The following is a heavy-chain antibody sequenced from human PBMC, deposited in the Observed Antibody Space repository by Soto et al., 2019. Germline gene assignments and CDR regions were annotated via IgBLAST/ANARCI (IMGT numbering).Heavy chain of an antibody. CDR2: IYYSGST. CDR1: GGSISSSSYY. CDR3: ARVGEPYPPHYYYYYYMDV. D-gene: IGHD3-10*01. Sequence: QLQLQESGPGLVKPSETLSLTCTVSGGSISSSSYYWGWIRQPPGKGLEWIGSIYYSGSTYYNPSLQSRVTISVDTSKNQFSLKLSSVTAAYTAVYYCARVGEPYPPHYYYYYYMDVWGKGTTVTVSS. J-gene: IGHJ6*03. V-gene: IGHV4-39*01.